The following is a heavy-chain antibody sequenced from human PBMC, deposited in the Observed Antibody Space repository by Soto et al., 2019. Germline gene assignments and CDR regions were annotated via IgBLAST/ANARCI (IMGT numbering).Heavy chain of an antibody. CDR3: ARAREPEYSSAIFFDI. D-gene: IGHD5-18*01. Sequence: GGSLRLSCAASGFTFSSYEMNWVRQAPGKGLEWVSYISSSGSTIYYADSVKGRFTISRDNAKNSLYLQMNSLRAEDTAVYYCARAREPEYSSAIFFDIWGQGALVTVSS. CDR2: ISSSGSTI. J-gene: IGHJ4*02. CDR1: GFTFSSYE. V-gene: IGHV3-48*03.